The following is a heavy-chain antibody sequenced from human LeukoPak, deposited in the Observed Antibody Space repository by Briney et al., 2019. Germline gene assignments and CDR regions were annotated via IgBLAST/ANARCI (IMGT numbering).Heavy chain of an antibody. CDR2: IYPGDSDT. CDR1: GYDFTTHW. D-gene: IGHD2-8*01. Sequence: GESLKISCMGSGYDFTTHWIGWVRQMPGKGLEWMGIIYPGDSDTKYSPSFQGQVTISADKSISTAYLQWSSLKASDTAMYYCAADPVCTNGVCYEGYDYWGQGTLVTVSS. CDR3: AADPVCTNGVCYEGYDY. J-gene: IGHJ4*02. V-gene: IGHV5-51*01.